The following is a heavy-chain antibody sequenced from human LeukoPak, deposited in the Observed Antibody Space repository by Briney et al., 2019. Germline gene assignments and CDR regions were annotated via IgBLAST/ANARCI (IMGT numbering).Heavy chain of an antibody. D-gene: IGHD3-3*01. V-gene: IGHV3-23*01. CDR1: GFTFVNYV. CDR3: AKVRLSYDFWSGYEAPFDY. Sequence: PGGSLRLSCAASGFTFVNYVMTWVRQVPGKGLEWVSSISGSDGTTFYADSVKGRFTISRDNSKNTLYLQMNSLRSEDTAVYYCAKVRLSYDFWSGYEAPFDYWGQGTLVTVSS. CDR2: ISGSDGTT. J-gene: IGHJ4*02.